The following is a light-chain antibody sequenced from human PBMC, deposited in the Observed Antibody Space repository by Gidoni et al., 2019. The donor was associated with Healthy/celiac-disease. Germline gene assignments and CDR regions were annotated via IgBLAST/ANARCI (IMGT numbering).Light chain of an antibody. CDR3: QQSYSTPRT. Sequence: DIHMTEPPSTLSESVGDRVTITSRASQSISSYLNWYQQKPGKVPNLLIYAASSLQSGVPSRFSGSGSGTDFTLTISSLQPEDFATYYCQQSYSTPRTFGQGTKLEIK. V-gene: IGKV1-39*01. J-gene: IGKJ2*01. CDR1: QSISSY. CDR2: AAS.